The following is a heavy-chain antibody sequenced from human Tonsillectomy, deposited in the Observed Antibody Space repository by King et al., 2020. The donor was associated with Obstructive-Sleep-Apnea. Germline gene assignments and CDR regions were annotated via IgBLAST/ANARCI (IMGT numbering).Heavy chain of an antibody. J-gene: IGHJ6*02. V-gene: IGHV3-30*04. CDR3: ARDLSDIVVVVAAKGGLPPDV. Sequence: VQLVESGGGVVQPGRSLRLSCAASGFTFSSYAMHWVRQAPGKGLEWVAVISYDGSNKFYADSVKGRFTISRDNSKNTLYLQMNSLRAEDTAVYYCARDLSDIVVVVAAKGGLPPDVWGQGTTVTVSS. CDR1: GFTFSSYA. CDR2: ISYDGSNK. D-gene: IGHD2-15*01.